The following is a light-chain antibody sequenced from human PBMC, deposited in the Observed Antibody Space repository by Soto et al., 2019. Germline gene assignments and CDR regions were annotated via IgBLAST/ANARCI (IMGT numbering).Light chain of an antibody. J-gene: IGKJ2*01. CDR3: LQHNSYPYT. CDR1: QGITRD. Sequence: DIQMTQSPSSLSASVGDRVSITCRASQGITRDXAXYQQKPGKAPKRLIYAASSLQSGVLSRFSGSGSGTEFTLTISSLQPEXXATYYCLQHNSYPYTFGXGTXXEIK. CDR2: AAS. V-gene: IGKV1-17*01.